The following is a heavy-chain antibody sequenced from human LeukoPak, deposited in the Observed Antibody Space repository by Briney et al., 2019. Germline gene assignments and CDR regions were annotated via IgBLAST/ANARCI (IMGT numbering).Heavy chain of an antibody. D-gene: IGHD5-24*01. CDR2: ISYDGSNK. CDR1: GFTFSSYA. V-gene: IGHV3-30-3*01. J-gene: IGHJ3*02. CDR3: ARPTPEEMTGDGAFDI. Sequence: GGSLRLSCAASGFTFSSYAMHWVRQAPGKGLEWVAVISYDGSNKYYADSVEGRLTISRDNSKNTLYLQMNSLRAEDTAVYYCARPTPEEMTGDGAFDIWGQGTMVTVSS.